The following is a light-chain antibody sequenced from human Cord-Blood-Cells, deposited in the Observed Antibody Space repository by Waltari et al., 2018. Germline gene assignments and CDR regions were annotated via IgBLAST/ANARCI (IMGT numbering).Light chain of an antibody. CDR3: AAWYDLLNGWL. V-gene: IGLV1-44*01. Sequence: QSVLTQPPSASGTPGQRVTISCSGSSSNIGSNTVNWYQQLPGAAPTLLIYSNNQRPSGVPARFSVSQSGTSASLAISVLQSEDEAAYYCAAWYDLLNGWLFGGGTKLTVL. J-gene: IGLJ3*02. CDR2: SNN. CDR1: SSNIGSNT.